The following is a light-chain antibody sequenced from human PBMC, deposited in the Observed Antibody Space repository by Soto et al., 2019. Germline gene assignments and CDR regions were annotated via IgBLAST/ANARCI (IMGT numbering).Light chain of an antibody. CDR1: SSDVGGYNY. CDR2: SVS. J-gene: IGLJ2*01. V-gene: IGLV2-14*01. Sequence: QSALTQPASVSGSPGQSITICCTGTSSDVGGYNYVSWYQQHPGKAPKLMIYSVSNRPSGVSNRFSGSKSGNTASLTISGLQAEDEADYYCSSYTSSSPVLFGGGTKLTVL. CDR3: SSYTSSSPVL.